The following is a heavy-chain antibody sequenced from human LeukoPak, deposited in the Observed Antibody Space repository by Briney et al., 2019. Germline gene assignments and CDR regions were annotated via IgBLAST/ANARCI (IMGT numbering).Heavy chain of an antibody. Sequence: SETLSLTCAVYGGSFSGYYWSWIRQPPGKGLEWIGEINHSGSTNYNPSLKSRVTISVDTSKNQFSLKLSSVTAADTAVYYCARSPYSSSWYRAPYYFDYWGQETLVTVSS. J-gene: IGHJ4*02. CDR1: GGSFSGYY. V-gene: IGHV4-34*01. D-gene: IGHD6-13*01. CDR2: INHSGST. CDR3: ARSPYSSSWYRAPYYFDY.